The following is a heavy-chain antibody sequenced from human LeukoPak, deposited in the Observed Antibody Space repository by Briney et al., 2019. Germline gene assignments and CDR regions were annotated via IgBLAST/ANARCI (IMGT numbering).Heavy chain of an antibody. J-gene: IGHJ4*02. Sequence: GRSLRLSCAASGFTFSSSAMHWVRQAPDKGLEWVAVISYDGSNKYYADSVKGRFTISRDNAKNSLYLQMNSLRAEDTALYYCAKAKYSSGWYIFDYWGQGTLVTVSS. V-gene: IGHV3-30-3*01. CDR3: AKAKYSSGWYIFDY. CDR1: GFTFSSSA. CDR2: ISYDGSNK. D-gene: IGHD6-19*01.